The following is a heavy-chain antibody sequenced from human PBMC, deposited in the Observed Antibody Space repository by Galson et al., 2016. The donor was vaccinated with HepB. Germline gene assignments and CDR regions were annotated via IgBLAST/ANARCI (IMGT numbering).Heavy chain of an antibody. CDR1: GDSMSNSCHY. V-gene: IGHV4-61*05. CDR2: SYHTGTT. Sequence: ETLSLTCTVFGDSMSNSCHYWGWFRQSPGKGLEWIGESYHTGTTNYHPSLRRRVTISVDKSKNQFALRLASVTAADTAVYFCASKEWTSESHYFYGLDVWGQGTTVIVSS. CDR3: ASKEWTSESHYFYGLDV. J-gene: IGHJ6*01. D-gene: IGHD3-3*01.